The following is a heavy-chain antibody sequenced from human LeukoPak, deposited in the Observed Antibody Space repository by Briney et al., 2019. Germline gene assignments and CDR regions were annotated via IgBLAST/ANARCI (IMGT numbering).Heavy chain of an antibody. CDR3: ARGVYDILTGEYNWFDP. V-gene: IGHV4-39*01. CDR1: GGSISSSSYY. D-gene: IGHD3-9*01. Sequence: VKPSETLSLPCTVSGGSISSSSYYWGWIRQPPGKGLEWIGSIYCSGSTYYNPSLKSRVTISVDTSKNQFSLKLSSVTAADTAVYYCARGVYDILTGEYNWFDPWGQGTLVTVSS. CDR2: IYCSGST. J-gene: IGHJ5*02.